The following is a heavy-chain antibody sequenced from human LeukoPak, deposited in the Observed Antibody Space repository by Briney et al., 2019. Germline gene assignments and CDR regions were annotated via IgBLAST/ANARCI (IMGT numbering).Heavy chain of an antibody. CDR2: VYTSGST. CDR3: AVRHYSSGLDY. Sequence: SETLSLTCTVSGGSISTYYWSWVRKPAGEGLEWIGHVYTSGSTYNPSLTCRVTMSVDTSKNQFSLKLNCVTAADPAVHYCAVRHYSSGLDYWGQGILVTLSS. CDR1: GGSISTYY. J-gene: IGHJ4*02. D-gene: IGHD6-19*01. V-gene: IGHV4-4*07.